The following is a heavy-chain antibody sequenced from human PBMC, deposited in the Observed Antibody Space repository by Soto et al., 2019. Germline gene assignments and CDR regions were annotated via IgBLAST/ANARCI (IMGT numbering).Heavy chain of an antibody. CDR3: AKGGRLIAAASGMDV. CDR1: GFTFSSYG. CDR2: ISYDGSSK. Sequence: QVQLVESGGGVVQPGRSLRLSCAASGFTFSSYGMHWVRQAPGKGLEWVAVISYDGSSKYYADSVKGRFTISRDNSKNTLYLQMNSLRAEDTAVYYCAKGGRLIAAASGMDVWGQGTTVTVSS. V-gene: IGHV3-30*18. J-gene: IGHJ6*02. D-gene: IGHD6-13*01.